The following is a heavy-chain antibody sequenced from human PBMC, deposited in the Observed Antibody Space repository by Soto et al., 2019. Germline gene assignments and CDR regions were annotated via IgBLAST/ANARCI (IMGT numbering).Heavy chain of an antibody. CDR3: ARGLSWAGRGYYYMDV. D-gene: IGHD6-13*01. V-gene: IGHV1-8*01. J-gene: IGHJ6*03. Sequence: ASVKVSCKASGYTFTSYDINWVRQATGQGLEWMGWMNPNSGNTGYAQKFQGRVTMTRNTSISTAYMELSSLRSEDTAVYYCARGLSWAGRGYYYMDVWGQGTTVTVSS. CDR2: MNPNSGNT. CDR1: GYTFTSYD.